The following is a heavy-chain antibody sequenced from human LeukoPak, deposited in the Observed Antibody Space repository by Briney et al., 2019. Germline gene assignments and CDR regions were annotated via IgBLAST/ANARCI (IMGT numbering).Heavy chain of an antibody. V-gene: IGHV1-69*13. D-gene: IGHD3-22*01. CDR3: AGYDSSGLNTDAFDI. CDR2: NIPIFGTA. Sequence: SVKVSCKASGGTFSSYAISWVRQAPGQGLEWMGGNIPIFGTANYAQKFQGRVTITADESTSTAYMELSSLRSEDTAVYYCAGYDSSGLNTDAFDIWGQGTMVTVSS. J-gene: IGHJ3*02. CDR1: GGTFSSYA.